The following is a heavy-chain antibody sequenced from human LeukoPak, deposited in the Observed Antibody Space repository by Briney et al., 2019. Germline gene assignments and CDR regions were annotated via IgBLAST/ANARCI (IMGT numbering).Heavy chain of an antibody. J-gene: IGHJ4*02. CDR1: GFTFSSYA. CDR2: ISGSGGST. CDR3: ARSIYGDYVAY. V-gene: IGHV3-23*01. Sequence: TGGSLRLSCAASGFTFSSYAMSWVRQAPGKGLEWVSAISGSGGSTYYADSVKGRFTISRDNSKNTLYLQMNSLRAEDTAVYYCARSIYGDYVAYWGQGTLVTVSS. D-gene: IGHD4-17*01.